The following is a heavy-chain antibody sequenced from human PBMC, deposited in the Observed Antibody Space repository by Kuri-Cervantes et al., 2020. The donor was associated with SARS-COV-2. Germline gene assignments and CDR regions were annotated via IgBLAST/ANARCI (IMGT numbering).Heavy chain of an antibody. V-gene: IGHV4-4*07. CDR2: LLNYRSI. CDR3: ARDQGTHRLDP. CDR1: GDSISGNH. Sequence: SETLSLTCTVSGDSISGNHWSWLRQSAERGLEWSGRLLNYRSIDYNPSFKSRMTMSVDTSRNQLSLRLSSVTAADTAVYYCARDQGTHRLDPWGQGTLVTVSS. J-gene: IGHJ5*02.